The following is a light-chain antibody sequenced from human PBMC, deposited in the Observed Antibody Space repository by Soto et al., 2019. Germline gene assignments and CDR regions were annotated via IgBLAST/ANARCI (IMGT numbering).Light chain of an antibody. V-gene: IGLV2-23*02. J-gene: IGLJ3*02. CDR1: SNDVGTYNR. Sequence: QSALTQPASVSGSPGQSITISCTGTSNDVGTYNRVSWYQQHPHKAPTLMIYEVSKRPSGVSNRFSGSKSGNTASLTISGLQAEDEADYYCCSSVGGPIWVFGGGTKVTVL. CDR2: EVS. CDR3: CSSVGGPIWV.